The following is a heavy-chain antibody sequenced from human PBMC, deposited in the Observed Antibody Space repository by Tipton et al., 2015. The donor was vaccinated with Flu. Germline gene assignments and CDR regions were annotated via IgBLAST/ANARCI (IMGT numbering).Heavy chain of an antibody. J-gene: IGHJ3*02. V-gene: IGHV4-59*08. CDR2: MFYSGST. Sequence: GLVKPSETLSLTCTVSGGSVRSYYWSWIRQPPGKGLEWIGYMFYSGSTNYNPSLKSRVTISVDTSKNQFSLKLSSVTAADTAVYYCARHGGITMVQGVLHAFDIWGQGTMVTVSS. D-gene: IGHD3-10*01. CDR3: ARHGGITMVQGVLHAFDI. CDR1: GGSVRSYY.